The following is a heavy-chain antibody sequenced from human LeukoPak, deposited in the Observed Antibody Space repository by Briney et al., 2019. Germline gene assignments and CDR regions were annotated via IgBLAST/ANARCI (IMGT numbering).Heavy chain of an antibody. J-gene: IGHJ1*01. CDR2: ISPSGDIT. V-gene: IGHV3-23*01. Sequence: GGTLRLSCAGSGFSFSSHGMDWVRQAPGKGLEWVSGISPSGDITYYTDSVRGRFTISRDNFKNTLSLQVNSLRAEDTAMYYCAKDDDWGRYKHWGQGTLVTVSS. CDR1: GFSFSSHG. D-gene: IGHD3-16*01. CDR3: AKDDDWGRYKH.